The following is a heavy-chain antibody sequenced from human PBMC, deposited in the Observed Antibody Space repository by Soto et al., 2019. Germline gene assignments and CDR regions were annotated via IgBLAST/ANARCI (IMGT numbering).Heavy chain of an antibody. J-gene: IGHJ6*02. CDR1: GGSFSGYY. V-gene: IGHV4-34*01. CDR3: ARGRYYYGMDA. CDR2: INHSGST. Sequence: SETLSLTCAVYGGSFSGYYWSWIRQPPGKGLEWIGEINHSGSTNYNPSLKSRVTISVDTSKNQFSLKLSSVTAADTAVYYCARGRYYYGMDAWGQGTTVTVSS.